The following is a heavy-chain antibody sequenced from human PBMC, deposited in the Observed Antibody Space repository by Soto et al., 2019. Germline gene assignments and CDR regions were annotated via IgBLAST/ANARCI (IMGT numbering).Heavy chain of an antibody. CDR1: GGSMSRYY. J-gene: IGHJ1*01. Sequence: PSETLSLTCIVSGGSMSRYYWSWIRQPPGKGLEWIGYIQDTGSTNYNPSLKSRVTISLDTSKNQFSLNLNSVTAADTAVYYCARSTVTKITSFWGQGTLVTVSS. V-gene: IGHV4-59*01. CDR3: ARSTVTKITSF. D-gene: IGHD3-16*01. CDR2: IQDTGST.